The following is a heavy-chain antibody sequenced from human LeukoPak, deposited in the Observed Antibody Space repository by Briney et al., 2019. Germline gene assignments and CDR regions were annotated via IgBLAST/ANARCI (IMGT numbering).Heavy chain of an antibody. V-gene: IGHV5-51*01. CDR2: IYPGDSDT. D-gene: IGHD6-13*01. CDR3: ARIPTAAGTLGYFDY. J-gene: IGHJ4*02. Sequence: GESLKISCKGSGYSFTSYWIGWVRQMPGKGLEWMGIIYPGDSDTRYSPSFQGQVTISADKSISTAYLQWSSLKASDTAMYYCARIPTAAGTLGYFDYWGQGTLVTVSS. CDR1: GYSFTSYW.